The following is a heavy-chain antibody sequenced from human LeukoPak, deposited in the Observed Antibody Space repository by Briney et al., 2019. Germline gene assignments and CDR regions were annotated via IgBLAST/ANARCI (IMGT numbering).Heavy chain of an antibody. CDR1: GGSISSGGYS. CDR2: IYWDDDK. V-gene: IGHV2-5*08. D-gene: IGHD5-12*01. CDR3: AHRVATIEFDY. J-gene: IGHJ4*02. Sequence: QTLSLTCAVSGGSISSGGYSWSWIRQPPGKALEWLALIYWDDDKRYSPSLKSRLTITKDTSKNQVVLTMTNMDPVDTATYYCAHRVATIEFDYWGQGTLVTVSS.